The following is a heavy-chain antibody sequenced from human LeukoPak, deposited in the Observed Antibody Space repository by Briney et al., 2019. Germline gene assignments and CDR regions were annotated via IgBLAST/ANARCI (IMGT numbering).Heavy chain of an antibody. CDR3: AKGGGYEAQYYYYYLDV. D-gene: IGHD5-12*01. J-gene: IGHJ6*03. CDR1: GFTFSSYW. CDR2: IKQDGSEK. Sequence: GGSLRLSCAASGFTFSSYWMSWVRQAPGKGLEWVANIKQDGSEKYYVDSVKGRFTISRDNSKNTLYLQMKSLRAEDTAVYYCAKGGGYEAQYYYYYLDVWGKGTTVTISS. V-gene: IGHV3-7*01.